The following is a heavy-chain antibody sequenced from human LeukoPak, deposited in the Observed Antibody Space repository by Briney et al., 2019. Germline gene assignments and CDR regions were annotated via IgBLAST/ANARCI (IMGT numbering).Heavy chain of an antibody. Sequence: PSETLSLTCPVSGGSISSVTYTWGWIPHPPGKGLGGIGTIHYSGSPYSNTSLKSRVSISVDTSKNQFSLKLRSVTAADTAVYYCARDHQGTYFDFWSGSKANNYYYMDVWGKGTTVTVSS. J-gene: IGHJ6*03. D-gene: IGHD3-3*01. CDR1: GGSISSVTYT. V-gene: IGHV4-39*07. CDR2: IHYSGSP. CDR3: ARDHQGTYFDFWSGSKANNYYYMDV.